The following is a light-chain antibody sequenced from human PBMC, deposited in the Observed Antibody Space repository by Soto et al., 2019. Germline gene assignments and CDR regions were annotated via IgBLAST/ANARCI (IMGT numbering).Light chain of an antibody. J-gene: IGLJ3*02. Sequence: QSVLTQPPSASGTPGQRVTISCSGSSSHIGGNIVNWYQQLPGTAPKLLIYSNNQRPSGVPDRFSGSKSGTSASLAISGLQSEDEADYYCAAWDDGLNGWVFGGGTKLT. CDR2: SNN. V-gene: IGLV1-44*01. CDR1: SSHIGGNI. CDR3: AAWDDGLNGWV.